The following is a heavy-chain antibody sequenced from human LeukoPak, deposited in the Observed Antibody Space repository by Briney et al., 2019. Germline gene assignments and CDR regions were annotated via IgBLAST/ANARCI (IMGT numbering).Heavy chain of an antibody. CDR3: ARGPYDSSGYYYSFDH. V-gene: IGHV1-69*05. D-gene: IGHD3-22*01. CDR2: IIPIFDTA. CDR1: GGTFSSYA. Sequence: SVKVSCKASGGTFSSYAISWVRQAPGQGLEWMGGIIPIFDTANYAQKFQGRVTITTDESTSTAYMELSGLRSEDTAVYYCARGPYDSSGYYYSFDHWGQGTLVTVSS. J-gene: IGHJ4*02.